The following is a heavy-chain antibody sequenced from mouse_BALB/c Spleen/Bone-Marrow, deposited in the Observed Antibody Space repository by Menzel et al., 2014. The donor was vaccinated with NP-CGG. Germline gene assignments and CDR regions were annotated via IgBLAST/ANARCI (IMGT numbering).Heavy chain of an antibody. CDR2: IWRGGST. CDR1: GFSLTSYG. D-gene: IGHD2-14*01. J-gene: IGHJ4*01. V-gene: IGHV2-5*01. Sequence: QVQLKQSGPGLVQPSQSLSITCTVSGFSLTSYGVHWVRQSPGKGLEWLGVIWRGGSTDYNAAFMSRPSITKDNSKSQVFFKMNSLQADDTAIYYCAKIGTTTGAMDYWGQGTSVTVSS. CDR3: AKIGTTTGAMDY.